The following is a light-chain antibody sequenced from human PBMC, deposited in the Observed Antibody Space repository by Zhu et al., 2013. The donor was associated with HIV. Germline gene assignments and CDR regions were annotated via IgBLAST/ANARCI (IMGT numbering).Light chain of an antibody. CDR1: QSVRGDF. J-gene: IGKJ4*01. CDR3: QQYGSSPLT. CDR2: GAS. Sequence: DIVLTQSPGTLSLSPGERATLSCRASQSVRGDFLAWYQQKPGQAPRVVIYGASSRATGIPDRFSGSGSGTDFTLSITRLEPEDLAVYYCQQYGSSPLTFGGGT. V-gene: IGKV3-20*01.